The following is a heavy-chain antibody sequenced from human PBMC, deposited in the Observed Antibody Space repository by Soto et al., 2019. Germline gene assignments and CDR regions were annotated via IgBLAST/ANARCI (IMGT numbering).Heavy chain of an antibody. J-gene: IGHJ6*01. V-gene: IGHV3-7*03. D-gene: IGHD1-26*01. CDR3: ARKEGMGAGPGDHNYDGRDA. CDR2: IKQDGSAK. CDR1: GFTFSSYR. Sequence: LRLSCAASGFTFSSYRISWVRQAPGKGLEGVANIKQDGSAKYYVDSVKGRFNISRDNAKNSLYLQMNSLRAEDTAVYYGARKEGMGAGPGDHNYDGRDAWGQGTKVTV.